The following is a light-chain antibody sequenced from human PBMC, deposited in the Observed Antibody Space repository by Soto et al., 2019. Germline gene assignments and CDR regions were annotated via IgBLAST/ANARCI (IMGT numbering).Light chain of an antibody. CDR3: QQYDGYSPQT. CDR1: QSVRNW. J-gene: IGKJ1*01. Sequence: DIQMTQSPSTLFASVGDRVTITCRASQSVRNWLAWYQQKPGRAPQLLIYDSSTLEPGVPSRFRGGGSGTEFTLTINGLRPDDFATYYCQQYDGYSPQTFGQGTKVDIK. V-gene: IGKV1-5*01. CDR2: DSS.